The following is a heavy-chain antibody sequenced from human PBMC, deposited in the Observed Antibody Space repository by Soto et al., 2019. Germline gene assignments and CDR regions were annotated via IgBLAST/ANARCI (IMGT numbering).Heavy chain of an antibody. CDR2: INGRDSST. J-gene: IGHJ4*02. CDR3: AKVDGGNYYVDS. D-gene: IGHD1-26*01. V-gene: IGHV3-23*01. CDR1: GFTFSSQG. Sequence: EVQLLESGGGLVQPGGSLRLSCAASGFTFSSQGMSWVRQAPGKGLKWVSAINGRDSSTYYADSVKGRFTISRDNSKNTLYLQMNSLRAEDTAVYYCAKVDGGNYYVDSWGQGTLVTVSS.